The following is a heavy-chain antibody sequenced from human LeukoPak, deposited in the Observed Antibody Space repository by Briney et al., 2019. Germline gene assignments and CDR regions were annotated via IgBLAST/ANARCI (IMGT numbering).Heavy chain of an antibody. Sequence: GGSLRLSCAASGFTFSSYAMHWVRQAPGKGLEWVAVISYDGSNKYYADSVKGRFTISRDNSKNTLYLQMNSLRAEDTAVYYCARDASYGSGIAPPDYWGQGTLVTVSS. CDR2: ISYDGSNK. CDR3: ARDASYGSGIAPPDY. CDR1: GFTFSSYA. D-gene: IGHD3-10*01. V-gene: IGHV3-30-3*01. J-gene: IGHJ4*02.